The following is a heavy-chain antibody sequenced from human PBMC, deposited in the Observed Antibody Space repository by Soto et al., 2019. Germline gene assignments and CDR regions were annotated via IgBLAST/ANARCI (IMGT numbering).Heavy chain of an antibody. Sequence: GGSLRLSCAASGFTFSNYAMSWVRQAPGKGLEWVSVISGSGGSTYYADSVKGRFTISRDKSKNTLNLQMNSLRAEDTAVYYCAKESHNWNSELDYWGQGTLVTVSS. D-gene: IGHD1-7*01. V-gene: IGHV3-23*01. J-gene: IGHJ4*02. CDR2: ISGSGGST. CDR3: AKESHNWNSELDY. CDR1: GFTFSNYA.